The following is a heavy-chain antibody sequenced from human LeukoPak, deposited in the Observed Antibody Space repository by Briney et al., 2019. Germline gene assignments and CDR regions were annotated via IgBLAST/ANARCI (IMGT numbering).Heavy chain of an antibody. V-gene: IGHV3-64*01. D-gene: IGHD2-2*01. CDR2: ISSNGGST. Sequence: GGSLRLSCAASGFTFSSYAMPWVRQAPGKGLEYVSAISSNGGSTYYANSVKGRFTISRDNSKNTLYLQMGSLRAEDMAVYYCARVSCSSTSCYPWDKGWFDPWGQGTLVTVSS. CDR3: ARVSCSSTSCYPWDKGWFDP. CDR1: GFTFSSYA. J-gene: IGHJ5*02.